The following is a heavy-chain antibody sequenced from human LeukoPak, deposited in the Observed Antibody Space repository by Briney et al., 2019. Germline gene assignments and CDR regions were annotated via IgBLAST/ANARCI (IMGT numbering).Heavy chain of an antibody. V-gene: IGHV3-73*01. D-gene: IGHD1-7*01. J-gene: IGHJ4*02. CDR3: TRPSGDYWNYGGNFVS. CDR2: ISSKTNNYAT. CDR1: GFTFSGSA. Sequence: GGSLRLSCAASGFTFSGSALHWVRQASGKGLEWIGRISSKTNNYATTYAASVTGRFTISRDDAENTAYLQMNSLKTEDTAVYYCTRPSGDYWNYGGNFVSWGQGTLVTVSS.